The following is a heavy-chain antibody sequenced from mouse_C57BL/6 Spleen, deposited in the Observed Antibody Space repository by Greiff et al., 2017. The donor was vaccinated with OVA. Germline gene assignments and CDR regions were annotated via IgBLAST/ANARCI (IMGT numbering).Heavy chain of an antibody. CDR3: ARNGYYEGYFDV. D-gene: IGHD2-3*01. Sequence: QVQLQQSGAELVKPGASVKMSCKASGYTFTSYWITWVKQRPGQGLEWIGDIYPGSGSTNYNEKFKSKATLTVDTSSSTAYMQLSSLTSEDSAVYYCARNGYYEGYFDVWGTGTTVTVSS. CDR1: GYTFTSYW. J-gene: IGHJ1*03. CDR2: IYPGSGST. V-gene: IGHV1-55*01.